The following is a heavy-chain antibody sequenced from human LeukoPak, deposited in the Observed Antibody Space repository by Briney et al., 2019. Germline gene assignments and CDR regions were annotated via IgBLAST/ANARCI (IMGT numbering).Heavy chain of an antibody. V-gene: IGHV4-34*12. CDR2: IIHSGST. D-gene: IGHD6-13*01. CDR1: GGSFSGYY. Sequence: SETLSLTCAVYGGSFSGYYWSWIRQPPGKGLVWIGEIIHSGSTNYNPSLKSRVTISVDTSKNQFSLKLSSVTAADTAVYYCARDRVGQQLVGRKYYYYYMDVWGKGTTVTISS. CDR3: ARDRVGQQLVGRKYYYYYMDV. J-gene: IGHJ6*03.